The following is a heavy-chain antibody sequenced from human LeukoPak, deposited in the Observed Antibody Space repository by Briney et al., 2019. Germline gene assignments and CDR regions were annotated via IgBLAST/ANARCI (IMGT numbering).Heavy chain of an antibody. D-gene: IGHD1/OR15-1a*01. J-gene: IGHJ4*02. Sequence: ASVKASCKASGGTFISYAISWVRQAPGQGLEWMGGIIPIFGTANYAQKFQGRITLSRDTSTSTVYMELSSLRSDDTAVYYCARAVNTPIYYFEYWGQGALVTVSS. CDR3: ARAVNTPIYYFEY. V-gene: IGHV1-69*05. CDR1: GGTFISYA. CDR2: IIPIFGTA.